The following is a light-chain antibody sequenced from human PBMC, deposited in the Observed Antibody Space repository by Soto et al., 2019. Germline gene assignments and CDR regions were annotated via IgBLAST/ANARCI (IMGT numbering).Light chain of an antibody. Sequence: EIMLTQSPGTVSLSPGARATLSCRASQSVSTSYLAWYQQKPGQAPRLLIYGASSRATGIPDRFSGSGSGTDFTLTINRLEPEDFAVYYCQQYGSSPRTFGQGTKVDMK. V-gene: IGKV3-20*01. CDR2: GAS. CDR3: QQYGSSPRT. CDR1: QSVSTSY. J-gene: IGKJ1*01.